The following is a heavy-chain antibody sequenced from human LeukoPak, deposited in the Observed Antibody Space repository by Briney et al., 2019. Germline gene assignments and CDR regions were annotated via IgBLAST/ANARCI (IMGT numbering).Heavy chain of an antibody. D-gene: IGHD6-19*01. Sequence: GGSLRLSCAASGFIFSDYYMTWIRQAPGKGLEFISFISSSGSYTNSADSVKGRFTISRDNSKNTLYLQMDNLRAEDTAVYYCAKYQRQWLPKGGFDYWGQGTLVTASS. CDR2: ISSSGSYT. CDR1: GFIFSDYY. CDR3: AKYQRQWLPKGGFDY. V-gene: IGHV3-11*06. J-gene: IGHJ4*02.